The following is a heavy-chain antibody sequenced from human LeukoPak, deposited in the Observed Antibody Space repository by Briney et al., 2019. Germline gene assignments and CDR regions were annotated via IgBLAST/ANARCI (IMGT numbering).Heavy chain of an antibody. CDR1: GGSISSYY. CDR3: ARVVPAAPNWFDP. CDR2: IYYSGST. J-gene: IGHJ5*02. V-gene: IGHV4-59*01. D-gene: IGHD2-2*01. Sequence: SETLSLTCTVSGGSISSYYWSWIRQPPGKGLEWMGYIYYSGSTNYNPSLKSRVTISVDTSKNQFSLKLSSVTAADTAVYFCARVVPAAPNWFDPWGQGTLVTVSS.